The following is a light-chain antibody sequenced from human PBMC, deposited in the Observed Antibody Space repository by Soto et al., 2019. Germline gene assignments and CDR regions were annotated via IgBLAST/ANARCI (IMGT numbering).Light chain of an antibody. CDR2: EVS. V-gene: IGLV2-14*01. CDR3: SSSTSSNTLV. J-gene: IGLJ1*01. CDR1: SSDVGGYNY. Sequence: QSALTQPASVSGSPGQSITISCTGTSSDVGGYNYVSWYQQHPGKAPKLMIYEVSNRPSGVSNRFSGSKSGNTASLTSSGLPAEDAADYYCSSSTSSNTLVFGTGTKLTVL.